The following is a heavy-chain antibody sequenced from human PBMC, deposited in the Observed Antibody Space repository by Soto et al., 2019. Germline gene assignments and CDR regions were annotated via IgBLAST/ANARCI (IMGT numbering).Heavy chain of an antibody. V-gene: IGHV1-69*08. CDR1: GTIFSSYT. D-gene: IGHD3-16*01. CDR2: IIPILGET. CDR3: ARGLGGRMDD. Sequence: QVQLVQSGAEVKKPGSSVRVSCKASGTIFSSYTISWVRQAPGQGLEWMGRIIPILGETNSAQKFQGRDTRTADKSTNTAYMQLNSLRLEDTAVYYCARGLGGRMDDWGQGTTVTVSS. J-gene: IGHJ6*02.